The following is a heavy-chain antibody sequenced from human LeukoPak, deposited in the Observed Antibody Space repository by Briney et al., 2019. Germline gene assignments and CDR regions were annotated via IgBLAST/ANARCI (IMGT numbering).Heavy chain of an antibody. J-gene: IGHJ4*02. CDR1: GGSISTYY. Sequence: SETLSLTCTVSGGSISTYYWNWIRQPPGKGLECIVYIYYSESTNYNPSLKSRVTISVDTSKNQFSLKLSSVTAADTAVYYCARRKEDYSDISGYYRHSYYFDYWGQGTLVTVSS. CDR2: IYYSEST. CDR3: ARRKEDYSDISGYYRHSYYFDY. V-gene: IGHV4-59*08. D-gene: IGHD3-22*01.